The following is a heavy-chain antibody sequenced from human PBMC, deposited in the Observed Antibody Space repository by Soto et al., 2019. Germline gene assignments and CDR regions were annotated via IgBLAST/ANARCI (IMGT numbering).Heavy chain of an antibody. Sequence: SETLSLPCTVSGGSISSYYWSWIRQPPGKGLEWIGYIYYSGSTNYNPSLKSRVTISVDTSKNQFSLKLSSVTAADTAVYYCARSRIAVTYYYYMDVWGKGTTVTVSS. CDR3: ARSRIAVTYYYYMDV. CDR2: IYYSGST. J-gene: IGHJ6*03. V-gene: IGHV4-59*01. D-gene: IGHD6-19*01. CDR1: GGSISSYY.